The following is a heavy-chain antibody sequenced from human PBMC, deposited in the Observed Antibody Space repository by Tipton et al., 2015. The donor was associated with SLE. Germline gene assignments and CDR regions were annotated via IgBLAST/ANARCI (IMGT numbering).Heavy chain of an antibody. CDR1: GDYVSSGSYY. J-gene: IGHJ3*02. CDR3: ARDSFQHYYDLAFDI. Sequence: TLSLTCTVSGDYVSSGSYYWSWIRRPPGKGLEWIGYIYYSGSTNYNPSLKSRVTISVDTSKNQFSLKLRSVTAADTAVYYCARDSFQHYYDLAFDIWGQGTMVTVSS. V-gene: IGHV4-61*01. CDR2: IYYSGST. D-gene: IGHD3-22*01.